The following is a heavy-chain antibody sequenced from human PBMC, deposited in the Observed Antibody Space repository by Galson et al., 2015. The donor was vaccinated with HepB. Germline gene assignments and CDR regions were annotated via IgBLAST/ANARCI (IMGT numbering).Heavy chain of an antibody. D-gene: IGHD2-15*01. CDR3: ARLIGYCSGGSCYSDYYYGMDV. Sequence: QSGAEVKKPGESLKISCKGSGYSFTSYWIGWVRQMPGKGLEWMGIIYPGDSDTRYSPSFQGQVTISADKSISTAYLQWSSLKASDTAMYYCARLIGYCSGGSCYSDYYYGMDVWGQGTTVTVSS. J-gene: IGHJ6*02. V-gene: IGHV5-51*01. CDR1: GYSFTSYW. CDR2: IYPGDSDT.